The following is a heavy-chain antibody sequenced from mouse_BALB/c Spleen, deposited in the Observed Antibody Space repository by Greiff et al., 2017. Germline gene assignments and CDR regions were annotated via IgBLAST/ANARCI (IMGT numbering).Heavy chain of an antibody. V-gene: IGHV5-6-4*01. CDR3: TRFSHFDV. CDR2: ISSGGSYT. CDR1: GFTFSSYT. Sequence: EVKLMESGGGLVKPGGSLKLSCAASGFTFSSYTMSWVRQTPEKRLEWVATISSGGSYTYYPDSVKGRFTISRDNAKNTLYLQMSSLKSEDTAMYYCTRFSHFDVWGAGTTVTVSS. J-gene: IGHJ1*01.